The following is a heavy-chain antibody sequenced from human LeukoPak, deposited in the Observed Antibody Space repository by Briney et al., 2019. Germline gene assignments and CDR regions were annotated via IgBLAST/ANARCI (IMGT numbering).Heavy chain of an antibody. V-gene: IGHV3-48*03. J-gene: IGHJ4*02. CDR3: VVHSATSCY. Sequence: GGSLRLSCATSGFTFSSYEMNWVRQAPGKGLEWISYITTSGTSTYYADSVKGRFTISRDNGKTALSLQMNSLRAEDTPVYYCVVHSATSCYWGQGTLVTVSS. D-gene: IGHD1-26*01. CDR2: ITTSGTST. CDR1: GFTFSSYE.